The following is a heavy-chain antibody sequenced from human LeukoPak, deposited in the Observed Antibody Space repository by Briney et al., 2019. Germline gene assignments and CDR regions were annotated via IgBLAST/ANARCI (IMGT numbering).Heavy chain of an antibody. CDR3: ARAPVAASYYFDY. CDR1: GFTFRSYT. V-gene: IGHV3-30-3*01. Sequence: GGSLRLFCAASGFTFRSYTMDWVRQAPGKGLEWVALISYDGSNKYYADSVKGRFTISRDNSKDTLYLQMNSLRAEDTAVYYCARAPVAASYYFDYWGQGTLVTVSS. D-gene: IGHD6-19*01. CDR2: ISYDGSNK. J-gene: IGHJ4*02.